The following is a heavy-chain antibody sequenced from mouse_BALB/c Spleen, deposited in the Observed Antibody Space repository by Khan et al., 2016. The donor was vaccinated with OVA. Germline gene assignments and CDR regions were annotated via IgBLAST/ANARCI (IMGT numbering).Heavy chain of an antibody. CDR3: SRVGPKHGNYGAWFAY. Sequence: QVQLQQSGAELARPGASVKMSCKASGYTFTSYTIHWVKQRPGQGLEWIGYINPTTIYTNYNQKFRDKVTLTSDKSSRNAYLPLNSLTYEDSAVYYCSRVGPKHGNYGAWFAYWGQGTLVTVSA. CDR1: GYTFTSYT. D-gene: IGHD2-1*01. CDR2: INPTTIYT. J-gene: IGHJ3*01. V-gene: IGHV1-4*01.